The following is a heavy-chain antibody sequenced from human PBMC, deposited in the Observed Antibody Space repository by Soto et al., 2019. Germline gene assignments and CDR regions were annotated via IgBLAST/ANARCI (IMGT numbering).Heavy chain of an antibody. J-gene: IGHJ6*02. D-gene: IGHD2-15*01. V-gene: IGHV3-21*01. Sequence: GGSLRLSCAASGFTFSSYSMNWVRQAPGKGLEWVSSISSSSSYIYYADSVKGRFTISRDNAKNSLYLQMNSLRAEDTAVYYCSCPGFGGLGMEVCGQATTLPVSS. CDR1: GFTFSSYS. CDR3: SCPGFGGLGMEV. CDR2: ISSSSSYI.